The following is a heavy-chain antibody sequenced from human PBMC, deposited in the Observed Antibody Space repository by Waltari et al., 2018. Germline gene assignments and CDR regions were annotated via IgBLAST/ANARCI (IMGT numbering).Heavy chain of an antibody. Sequence: ELQLLDSGVGLLHPGWSLRLSCAASEFDFSNSDMNWVRQAPGKGLEWISYISGRTGVKYHADSVKGRFTISRDIAKNSVQLQMNSLRAEDTALYYCTGGHHDYWGQGTLVTVSS. V-gene: IGHV3-48*01. CDR3: TGGHHDY. CDR1: EFDFSNSD. CDR2: ISGRTGVK. J-gene: IGHJ4*02.